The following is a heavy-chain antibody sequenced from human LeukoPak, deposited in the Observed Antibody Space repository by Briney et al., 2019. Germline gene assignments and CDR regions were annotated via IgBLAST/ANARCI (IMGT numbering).Heavy chain of an antibody. CDR2: IKQDGSEK. D-gene: IGHD3-22*01. V-gene: IGHV3-7*01. Sequence: GGSLRLSCAASGFTFSSYWMSWVRQAPGKGLEWGANIKQDGSEKYYVDSVKGRFTISRDNAKNSPYLQMNSLRAEDTAVYYCARPHYYDSSGYFFDYWGQGTLVTVSS. J-gene: IGHJ4*02. CDR3: ARPHYYDSSGYFFDY. CDR1: GFTFSSYW.